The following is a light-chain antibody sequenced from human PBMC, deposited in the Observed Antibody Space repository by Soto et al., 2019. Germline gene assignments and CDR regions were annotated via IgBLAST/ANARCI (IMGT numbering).Light chain of an antibody. Sequence: DIQMTQSPTSLSASVGDRVTITCRASQDIRNFVAWYQQKPGKAPKLLIYAASTWQSGVPSRFSGSGSGTDFTLTINILQPDDVATYSCQKYSSVPVFGPGTKVEIK. CDR2: AAS. CDR3: QKYSSVPV. J-gene: IGKJ3*01. CDR1: QDIRNF. V-gene: IGKV1-27*01.